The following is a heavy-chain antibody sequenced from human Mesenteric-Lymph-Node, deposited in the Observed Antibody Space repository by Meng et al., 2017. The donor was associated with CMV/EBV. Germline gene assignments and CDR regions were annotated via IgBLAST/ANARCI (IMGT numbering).Heavy chain of an antibody. CDR3: ARDLFSELRPYYFDY. J-gene: IGHJ4*02. Sequence: SETLSLTCAISGASVSSNSAAWNWIRQSPSRGLEWLGRAYYRSKWYNDYAVSVKSRITINPDTSKNQFSLQLNSVTPEDTAVYYCARDLFSELRPYYFDYWGQGTLVTVSS. CDR1: GASVSSNSAA. CDR2: AYYRSKWYN. D-gene: IGHD1-26*01. V-gene: IGHV6-1*01.